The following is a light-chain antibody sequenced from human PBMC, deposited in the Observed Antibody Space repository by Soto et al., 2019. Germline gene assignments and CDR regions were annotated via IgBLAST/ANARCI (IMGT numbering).Light chain of an antibody. CDR3: QTWGTGIHYV. CDR2: LNSDGSH. CDR1: SGHSSYA. J-gene: IGLJ1*01. V-gene: IGLV4-69*01. Sequence: QLVLTQSPSASASLGASVKLTCTLSSGHSSYAIAWHQQQPGKGPRYLMKLNSDGSHSKGDGIPDRFSGSSSGAERYLTISSLQSEDEADYYCQTWGTGIHYVFGTGTKVTVL.